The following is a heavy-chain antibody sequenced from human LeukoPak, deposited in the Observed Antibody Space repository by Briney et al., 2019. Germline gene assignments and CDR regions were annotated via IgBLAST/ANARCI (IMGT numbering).Heavy chain of an antibody. J-gene: IGHJ5*02. CDR2: VYRGGGT. CDR1: RLSDSSYG. Sequence: PGGSLRLSCVASRLSDSSYGMSWVRQAPGKAPEWVSVVYRGGGTPYADYAGGRFFFSRGNSKNTLYLQMPNLRVEDTAVYDCVRDRAEGRAWVEFDPWGQGTVVTVSS. V-gene: IGHV3-66*02. CDR3: VRDRAEGRAWVEFDP.